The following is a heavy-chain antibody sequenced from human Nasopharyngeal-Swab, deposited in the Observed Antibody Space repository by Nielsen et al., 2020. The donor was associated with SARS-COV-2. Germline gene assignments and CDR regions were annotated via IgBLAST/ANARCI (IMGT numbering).Heavy chain of an antibody. D-gene: IGHD2-21*01. CDR3: ARVVVGTGGYYYYMDV. CDR2: IYYSGST. J-gene: IGHJ6*03. CDR1: GGSISSYY. Sequence: SETLSLTCTVSGGSISSYYWSWIRQPPGKGLGWIGYIYYSGSTNYNPSLKSRVTISVDTSKNQFSLKLSSVTAADTAVYYCARVVVGTGGYYYYMDVWGKGTTVTVSS. V-gene: IGHV4-59*01.